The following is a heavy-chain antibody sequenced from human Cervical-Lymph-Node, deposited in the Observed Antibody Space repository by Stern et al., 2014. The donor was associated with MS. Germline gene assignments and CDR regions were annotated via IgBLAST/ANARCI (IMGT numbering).Heavy chain of an antibody. CDR3: ASANCSSTSCPNWFDP. CDR2: IYYSGST. CDR1: GGSISSGDFY. J-gene: IGHJ5*02. V-gene: IGHV4-30-4*01. Sequence: QVQLVQSGPGLVKPSPTLSLTCTVSGGSISSGDFYWSWIRQAPGNGLEWIGYIYYSGSTYYNPFLKSRVTISADTSKNQFSLKLSSVTAADTAVYYCASANCSSTSCPNWFDPWGQGTLVTVSS. D-gene: IGHD2-2*01.